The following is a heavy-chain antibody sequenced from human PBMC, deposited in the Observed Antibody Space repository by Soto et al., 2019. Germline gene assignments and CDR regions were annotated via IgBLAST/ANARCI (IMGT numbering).Heavy chain of an antibody. J-gene: IGHJ4*02. CDR2: MNPNSGNT. V-gene: IGHV1-8*01. D-gene: IGHD5-12*01. CDR3: ARGPSIYGGYDLDY. CDR1: GYTFTSYD. Sequence: QVQLVQSGAEVKKPGASVKVSCKASGYTFTSYDINWVRQATGQGLEWMGWMNPNSGNTGYAQKFQGRVTMTRNTSVSTAYMELSSLRSEDTAVYYCARGPSIYGGYDLDYWGQGTLVTVSS.